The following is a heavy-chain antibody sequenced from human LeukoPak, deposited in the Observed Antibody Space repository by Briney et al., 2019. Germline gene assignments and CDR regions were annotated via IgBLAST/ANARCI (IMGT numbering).Heavy chain of an antibody. CDR2: IWYDGSNK. Sequence: PGGSLRLSCAASGFTFSSYGMHWVRQAPGKGLEWVAVIWYDGSNKYYADSVKGRFTISRDNSKNTLYLQMNSLRAEDTAVYYCARDQQHRYSSGWYLSKDEQNYYYYGMDVWGQGTMVTVSS. V-gene: IGHV3-33*01. CDR3: ARDQQHRYSSGWYLSKDEQNYYYYGMDV. D-gene: IGHD6-19*01. J-gene: IGHJ6*02. CDR1: GFTFSSYG.